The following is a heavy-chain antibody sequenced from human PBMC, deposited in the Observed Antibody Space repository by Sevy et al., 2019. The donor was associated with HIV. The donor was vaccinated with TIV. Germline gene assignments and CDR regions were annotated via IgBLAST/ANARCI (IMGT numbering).Heavy chain of an antibody. CDR3: ARHGSGYYYYYGMDV. D-gene: IGHD6-19*01. J-gene: IGHJ6*02. CDR2: IYPGDSDT. Sequence: GESLKISCKGSGYSFTSYWIGWVRQMPGKGLEWMGIIYPGDSDTRYRPSFQGQVTISADKSISTAYLQWSSLKASDTAMYYCARHGSGYYYYYGMDVWGQGTTVTVSS. V-gene: IGHV5-51*01. CDR1: GYSFTSYW.